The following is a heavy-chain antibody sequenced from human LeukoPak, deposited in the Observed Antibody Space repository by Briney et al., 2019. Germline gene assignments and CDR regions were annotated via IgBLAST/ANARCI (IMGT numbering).Heavy chain of an antibody. J-gene: IGHJ4*02. CDR1: GGSFSGYS. D-gene: IGHD2-21*01. CDR2: INHSGRT. V-gene: IGHV4-34*01. CDR3: ARQSAVVLGDY. Sequence: SETLSLTCAVYGGSFSGYSWSWIRQPPGKGLEWVGEINHSGRTSYNPSLKSRATISLDTSKNQFSLKLTSVTAADAAVYYCARQSAVVLGDYWGRGTQVTVSS.